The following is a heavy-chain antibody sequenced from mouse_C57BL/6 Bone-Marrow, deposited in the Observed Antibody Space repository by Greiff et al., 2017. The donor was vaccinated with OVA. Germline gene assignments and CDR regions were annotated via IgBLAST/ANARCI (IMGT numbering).Heavy chain of an antibody. D-gene: IGHD4-1*01. V-gene: IGHV4-1*01. CDR3: ARNWDVGFDY. Sequence: GIDFSRYWMSWVRRAPGKGLEWIGEINPDSSTINYAPSLKDKFIISRYNAKNTLYLQMSKVRSEDTALYYCARNWDVGFDYWGQGTTLTVSS. CDR2: INPDSSTI. CDR1: GIDFSRYW. J-gene: IGHJ2*01.